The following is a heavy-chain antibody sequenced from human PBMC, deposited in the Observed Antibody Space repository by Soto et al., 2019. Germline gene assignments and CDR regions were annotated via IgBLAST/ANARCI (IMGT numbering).Heavy chain of an antibody. CDR2: IRGSGGTT. CDR3: AKDEGDYYTTYPHY. J-gene: IGHJ4*02. V-gene: IGHV3-23*01. Sequence: GGSLRLSCAASGFTFSSFAMSWVRQAPGKGLEWVSTIRGSGGTTYYTDSVKGRFTISRDNSKNTLYLQMNSLRAEDTAVYYCAKDEGDYYTTYPHYWGQGTLVTVSS. CDR1: GFTFSSFA. D-gene: IGHD3-22*01.